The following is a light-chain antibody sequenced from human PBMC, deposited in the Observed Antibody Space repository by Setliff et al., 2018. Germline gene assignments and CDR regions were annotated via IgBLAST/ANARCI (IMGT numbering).Light chain of an antibody. J-gene: IGLJ3*02. CDR1: TGTVTAGHY. CDR3: LLYFGATVV. V-gene: IGLV7-43*01. CDR2: SMT. Sequence: VVPQEPSVTVSPGGTVTLTCASSTGTVTAGHYSSWLQQKAGQPPRPLIFSMTNAFSWTPARMSGSLLGGKAALTLSGVQSEGEAVYYCLLYFGATVVFGGGTKVTVL.